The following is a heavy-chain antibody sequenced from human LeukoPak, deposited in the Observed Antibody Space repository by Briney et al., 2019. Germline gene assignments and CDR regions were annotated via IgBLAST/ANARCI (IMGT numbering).Heavy chain of an antibody. D-gene: IGHD5-18*01. Sequence: GGSLSLSCPAPGFTSSLYAIHWVRQPQARGLEWLSVNSYDGTKKYYADSVRGRFTISRDNSQNTLYLQMNSLKPEDTAVYYCASRKDTPHLPDYWGQGTLVTVSS. V-gene: IGHV3-30-3*01. CDR1: GFTSSLYA. J-gene: IGHJ4*02. CDR2: NSYDGTKK. CDR3: ASRKDTPHLPDY.